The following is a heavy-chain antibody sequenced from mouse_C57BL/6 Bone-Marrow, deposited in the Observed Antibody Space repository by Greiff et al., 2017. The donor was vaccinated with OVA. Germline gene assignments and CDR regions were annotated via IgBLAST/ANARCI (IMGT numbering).Heavy chain of an antibody. D-gene: IGHD1-1*01. CDR2: ISYDGSN. Sequence: DVQLQESGPGLVKPSQSLSLTCSVTGYSITSGYYWNWIRQFPGNKLEWMGYISYDGSNKYNPSLKNRISITRDTSKNQFFLKLNSVTTEDTATYYCARDPYYYGSSYYAMDYWGQGTSVTVSS. CDR1: GYSITSGYY. J-gene: IGHJ4*01. V-gene: IGHV3-6*01. CDR3: ARDPYYYGSSYYAMDY.